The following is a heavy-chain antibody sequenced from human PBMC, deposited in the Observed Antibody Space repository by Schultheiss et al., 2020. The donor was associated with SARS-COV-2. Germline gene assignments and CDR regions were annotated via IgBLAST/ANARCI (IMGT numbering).Heavy chain of an antibody. D-gene: IGHD6-19*01. CDR2: IKQDGSEK. Sequence: GESLKISCEDSGFIFSSVSMSWVRQAPGKGLEWVANIKQDGSEKYYVDSVKGRFTISRDNAKNSLYLQMNSLRAEDTAVYYCARGKQWLDDPYYYYGMDVWGQGTTVTVSS. V-gene: IGHV3-7*03. CDR1: GFIFSSVS. J-gene: IGHJ6*02. CDR3: ARGKQWLDDPYYYYGMDV.